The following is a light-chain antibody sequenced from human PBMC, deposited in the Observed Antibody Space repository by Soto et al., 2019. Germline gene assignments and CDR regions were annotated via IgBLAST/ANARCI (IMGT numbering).Light chain of an antibody. CDR3: QQYHNWPPIT. CDR1: QSISNY. J-gene: IGKJ5*01. CDR2: DAS. Sequence: DIVLTQSPATLSLSPGDRATLSCRASQSISNYLAWYQQRPGQAPRLLIYDASNRATGIPARFSGSGSGTEFTLTISNLQSEDFAVYFCQQYHNWPPITFGQGTRLEIK. V-gene: IGKV3-11*01.